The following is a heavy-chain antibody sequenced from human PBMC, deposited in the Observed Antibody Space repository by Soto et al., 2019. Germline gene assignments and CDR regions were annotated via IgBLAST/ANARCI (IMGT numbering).Heavy chain of an antibody. Sequence: EVQLVESGGGLVKPGGSLRLSCAASGFTFSSYSMNWVRQAPGKGLEWVSSISSSSSYIYYADSVKGRFTISRDNSKNTLYLQLNSLRAEDTAVYFCAKDILLVPAPIRGHCFDYWGQGTLVAVSS. CDR1: GFTFSSYS. J-gene: IGHJ4*02. CDR3: AKDILLVPAPIRGHCFDY. CDR2: ISSSSSYI. D-gene: IGHD2-2*02. V-gene: IGHV3-21*04.